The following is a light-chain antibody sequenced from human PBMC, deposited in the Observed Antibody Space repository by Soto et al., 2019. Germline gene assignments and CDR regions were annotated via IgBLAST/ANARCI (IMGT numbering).Light chain of an antibody. J-gene: IGKJ1*01. CDR1: QSVGGD. CDR2: GAS. Sequence: IVMTESPATLSVSPGERATLSYRASQSVGGDLAWYQRKPGQAPRLLIYGASSRAPGIPARFSGSGSGTDFTLAISSLQPEDSATYYCLQDINYPWTFGQGTKVDIK. CDR3: LQDINYPWT. V-gene: IGKV3-15*01.